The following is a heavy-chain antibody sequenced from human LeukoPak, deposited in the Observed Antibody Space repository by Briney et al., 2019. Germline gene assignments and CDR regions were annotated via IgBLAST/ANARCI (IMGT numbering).Heavy chain of an antibody. V-gene: IGHV3-30*18. J-gene: IGHJ4*02. CDR1: GFTFSSYG. Sequence: GGSLRLSCAASGFTFSSYGMHWVRQAPGKGLDWVAVISYDGSNKYYADSVKGRFTISRDNSNNTLFLQMNSLRAEDTAVYYCAKGSNRGVATIDYWGQGTLVTVSS. D-gene: IGHD5-12*01. CDR3: AKGSNRGVATIDY. CDR2: ISYDGSNK.